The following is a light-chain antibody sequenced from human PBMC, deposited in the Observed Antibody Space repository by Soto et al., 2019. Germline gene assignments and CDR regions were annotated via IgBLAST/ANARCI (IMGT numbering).Light chain of an antibody. CDR3: ATWDDSRKGV. J-gene: IGLJ1*01. V-gene: IGLV1-44*01. Sequence: QSVLTQPPSASGTPGQRITISCSGSTSNIESHSVNWFQQVPGTAPKLLITTNNQRPSGVPDRFSCSKSGASASLAISGLQSEDEATYYCATWDDSRKGVFGTGTKLTVL. CDR1: TSNIESHS. CDR2: TNN.